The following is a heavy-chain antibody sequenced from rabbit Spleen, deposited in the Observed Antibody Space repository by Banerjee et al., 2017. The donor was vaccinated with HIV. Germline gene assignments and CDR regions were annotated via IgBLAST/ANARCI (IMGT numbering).Heavy chain of an antibody. Sequence: EQLLESGGGLVKPEGSLKLSCTASGFSFSNKAVMCWVRQAPGKGPEWIACIGAGVSYTTYYATWAIGRFTISKTSSTTVTLQMTSLTVADTATYFCARDSGTSFSSYGMDLWGQGTLVTVS. CDR1: GFSFSNKAV. CDR3: ARDSGTSFSSYGMDL. CDR2: IGAGVSYTT. D-gene: IGHD8-1*01. J-gene: IGHJ6*01. V-gene: IGHV1S45*01.